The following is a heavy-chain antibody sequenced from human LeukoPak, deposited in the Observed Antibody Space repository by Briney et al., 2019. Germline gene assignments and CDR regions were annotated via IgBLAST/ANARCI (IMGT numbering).Heavy chain of an antibody. J-gene: IGHJ4*02. CDR2: IYYSGST. D-gene: IGHD3-22*01. V-gene: IGHV4-34*01. Sequence: SETLSLTCAVYGGSFSGYYWSWIRQPPGKGLEWIGSIYYSGSTYYNPSLKSRVTISVDTSKNQFSLKLSSVTAADTAVYYCARTPAYYYDSSGYSSLDYWGQGTLVTVSS. CDR3: ARTPAYYYDSSGYSSLDY. CDR1: GGSFSGYY.